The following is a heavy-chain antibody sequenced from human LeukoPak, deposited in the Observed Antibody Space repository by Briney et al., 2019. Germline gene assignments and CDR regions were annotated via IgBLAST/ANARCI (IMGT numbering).Heavy chain of an antibody. J-gene: IGHJ6*02. CDR3: ARAGGSRYYYAMDV. CDR1: RFTFDDYG. D-gene: IGHD3-16*01. V-gene: IGHV3-9*01. Sequence: GGSLRLSCAASRFTFDDYGMHWVRQAPGKGLEWVSGISWNSDSVGYADSVKGRFTISRDNAENSLYLQMNSLRAEDTAFYYCARAGGSRYYYAMDVWGQGTTVTVSS. CDR2: ISWNSDSV.